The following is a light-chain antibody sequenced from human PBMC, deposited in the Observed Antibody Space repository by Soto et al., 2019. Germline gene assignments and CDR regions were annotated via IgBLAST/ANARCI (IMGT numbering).Light chain of an antibody. J-gene: IGKJ2*01. Sequence: DIQMTQSPSSLSASVGARITITFRASQSVTSYLNWYLQRPGKAPNLLIDAASSLRSGVPSRFSGSGSGTDFTLTISSLQPEDFATYYCQQSYSTPYTFGQGTNLEI. CDR2: AAS. CDR3: QQSYSTPYT. CDR1: QSVTSY. V-gene: IGKV1-39*01.